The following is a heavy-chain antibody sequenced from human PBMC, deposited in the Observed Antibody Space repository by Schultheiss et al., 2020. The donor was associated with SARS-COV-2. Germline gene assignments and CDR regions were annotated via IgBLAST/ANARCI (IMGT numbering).Heavy chain of an antibody. V-gene: IGHV5-10-1*01. J-gene: IGHJ4*02. D-gene: IGHD2-15*01. CDR1: GYSFSTYW. CDR2: IDPSDSYA. CDR3: ARGLGYCSGGSCSTYANFDY. Sequence: GESLKISCKGSGYSFSTYWIGWVRQMPGKGLEWMGMIDPSDSYASYSPSFQGHVTISADKSISTAYLQWSSLKASDTAMYYCARGLGYCSGGSCSTYANFDYWGQGTLVTVSS.